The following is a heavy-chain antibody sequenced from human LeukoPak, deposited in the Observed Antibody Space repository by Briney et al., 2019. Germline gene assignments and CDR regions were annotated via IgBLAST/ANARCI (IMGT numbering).Heavy chain of an antibody. CDR2: IYHSGST. V-gene: IGHV4-38-2*02. Sequence: SETLSLTCTVSGYSISSGYYWGWIRQPPGKGLEWIGSIYHSGSTYYNPSLKSRVTISVDTSKNQFSLKLSSVTAADTAVYYCASRIAAAGNYYYYMDVWGKGTTVTVSS. D-gene: IGHD6-13*01. CDR3: ASRIAAAGNYYYYMDV. J-gene: IGHJ6*03. CDR1: GYSISSGYY.